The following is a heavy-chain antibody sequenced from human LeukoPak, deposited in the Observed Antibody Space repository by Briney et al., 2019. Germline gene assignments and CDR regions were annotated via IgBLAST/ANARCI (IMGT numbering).Heavy chain of an antibody. V-gene: IGHV5-10-1*01. J-gene: IGHJ4*02. D-gene: IGHD2-15*01. CDR3: ARHGYCSGGICHLATFDY. CDR1: GYSSTSYW. Sequence: GEPLKISCKGSGYSSTSYWITWVRQLPAKGLDWMGTIDPSDSYTNYSPSFQGHVTISAGTSISTAYLQWSSLKASDTAMYFCARHGYCSGGICHLATFDYWGQGALVTVSS. CDR2: IDPSDSYT.